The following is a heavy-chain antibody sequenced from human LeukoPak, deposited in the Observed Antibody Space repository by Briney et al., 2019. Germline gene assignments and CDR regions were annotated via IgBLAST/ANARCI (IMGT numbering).Heavy chain of an antibody. J-gene: IGHJ6*02. V-gene: IGHV4-59*02. D-gene: IGHD6-19*01. CDR2: IYYSGST. CDR3: ARDIAVAGGYYYYGMDV. Sequence: GSPRLSCAAPGFTVSSNYMSWVRQAPGKGLEWIGYIYYSGSTNYNPSLKSRVTISVDTSKNQFSLKLSSVTAADTAVYYCARDIAVAGGYYYYGMDVWGQGTTVTVSS. CDR1: GFTVSSNY.